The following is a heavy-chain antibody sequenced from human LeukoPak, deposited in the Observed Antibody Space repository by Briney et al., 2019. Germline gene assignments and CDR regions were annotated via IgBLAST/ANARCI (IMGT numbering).Heavy chain of an antibody. CDR3: ARDMWGTSDY. V-gene: IGHV3-74*01. D-gene: IGHD1-14*01. J-gene: IGHJ4*02. CDR1: GFTSSVFW. Sequence: PGGPLRLSCAASGFTSSVFWMHWVRQAPGTGPVWVSRISPDGSTTTYADSVKGRFTISRDNAKNTLYLQISSLRAEDTAVYYCARDMWGTSDYWGQGTLVTVSS. CDR2: ISPDGSTT.